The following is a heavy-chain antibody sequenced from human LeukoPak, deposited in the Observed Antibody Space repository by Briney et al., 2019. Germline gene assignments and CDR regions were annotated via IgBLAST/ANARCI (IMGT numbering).Heavy chain of an antibody. V-gene: IGHV3-9*01. CDR2: ISWNSGSI. J-gene: IGHJ3*01. Sequence: PAGRSLRLSCAASGFTFDDYAMHWVRQAPGKGLEWVSGISWNSGSIGYADSVKGRFTISRDNAKNSLYLQMNSLRAEDTAAYHCASDLDYGDIDDSFDVWGQGTMVTVSS. CDR3: ASDLDYGDIDDSFDV. D-gene: IGHD4-17*01. CDR1: GFTFDDYA.